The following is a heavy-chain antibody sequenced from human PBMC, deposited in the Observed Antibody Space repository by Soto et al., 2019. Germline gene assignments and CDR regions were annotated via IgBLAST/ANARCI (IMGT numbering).Heavy chain of an antibody. V-gene: IGHV4-30-4*01. CDR3: ARANNWNEKFDY. J-gene: IGHJ4*02. CDR1: GGSISSGDYY. CDR2: IYYSGST. Sequence: SETLSLTCTVSGGSISSGDYYWSWIRQPPGKGLEWIGYIYYSGSTYYNPSLKSRVTISVDTSKNQFSLKLSSVTAADTAVYYCARANNWNEKFDYWGQGTLVTVSS. D-gene: IGHD1-20*01.